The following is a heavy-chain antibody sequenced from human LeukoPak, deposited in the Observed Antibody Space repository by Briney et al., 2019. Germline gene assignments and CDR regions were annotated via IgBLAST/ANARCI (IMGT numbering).Heavy chain of an antibody. CDR3: ARDRTVAGTTYYFDY. D-gene: IGHD6-19*01. V-gene: IGHV4-4*02. J-gene: IGHJ4*02. CDR2: IYHSGST. Sequence: SETLSLTCAVSGGSISSSNWWSWVRQPPGKGLEWIGEIYHSGSTNYNPSLKSRVTISVDKSKNQFSLKLSSVTAADTAVYYCARDRTVAGTTYYFDYWGQGTLVTASS. CDR1: GGSISSSNW.